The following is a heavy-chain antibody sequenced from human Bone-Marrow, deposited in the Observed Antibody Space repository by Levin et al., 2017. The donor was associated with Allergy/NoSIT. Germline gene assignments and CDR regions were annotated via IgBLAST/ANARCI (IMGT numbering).Heavy chain of an antibody. D-gene: IGHD3-3*01. J-gene: IGHJ4*02. CDR1: GFRFSSSV. Sequence: PGGSLRLSCAASGFRFSSSVMHWVRQAPGKGLEWVAVISYDGSKEYYADSVKGRFTISRDNSKITVSLQMNSLRPEDTAVYYCARAYDFWSALGWWGQGTLVTVSS. V-gene: IGHV3-30*03. CDR2: ISYDGSKE. CDR3: ARAYDFWSALGW.